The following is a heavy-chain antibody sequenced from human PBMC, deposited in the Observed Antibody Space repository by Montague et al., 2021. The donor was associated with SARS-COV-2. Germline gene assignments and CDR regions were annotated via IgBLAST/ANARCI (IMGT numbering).Heavy chain of an antibody. CDR1: GFTFSHYE. V-gene: IGHV3-21*01. J-gene: IGHJ4*02. Sequence: SLRLSCAASGFTFSHYEMNWVRQAPGKGLEWVSSISSSSSYIYYADSVKGRFTISRDNAKNSLYLQMNSLRAEDTAVYYCARDGDYYDSSGILDYWGQGTLVTVSS. CDR3: ARDGDYYDSSGILDY. D-gene: IGHD3-22*01. CDR2: ISSSSSYI.